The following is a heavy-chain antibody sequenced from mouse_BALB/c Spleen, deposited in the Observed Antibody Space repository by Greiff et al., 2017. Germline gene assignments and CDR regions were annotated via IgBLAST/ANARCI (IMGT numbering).Heavy chain of an antibody. J-gene: IGHJ4*01. CDR1: GYTFTSYV. CDR2: INPYNDGT. Sequence: EVQVVESGPELVKPGASVKMSCKASGYTFTSYVMHWVKQKPGQGLEWIGYINPYNDGTKYNEKFKGKATLTSDKSSSTAYMELSSLTSEDSAVYYCARRGGYDVEDYWGQGTSVTVSS. V-gene: IGHV1-14*01. D-gene: IGHD2-2*01. CDR3: ARRGGYDVEDY.